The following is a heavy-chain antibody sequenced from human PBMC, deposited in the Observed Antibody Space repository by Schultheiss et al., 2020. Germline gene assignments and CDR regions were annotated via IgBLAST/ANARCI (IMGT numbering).Heavy chain of an antibody. CDR2: IYSGGST. CDR3: ARAVSSSWYYYYGMDV. J-gene: IGHJ6*02. CDR1: DLSVSSAY. D-gene: IGHD6-13*01. V-gene: IGHV3-53*01. Sequence: GESLKISCTASDLSVSSAYMSWVRQAPGKGLEWVSIIYSGGSTYYADSVKGRFTISRDSSKNTLYLQMNNLRGGDTAVYYCARAVSSSWYYYYGMDVWGQGTTVTVSS.